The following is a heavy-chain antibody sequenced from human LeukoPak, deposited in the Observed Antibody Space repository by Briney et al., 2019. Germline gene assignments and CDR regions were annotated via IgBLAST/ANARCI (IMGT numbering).Heavy chain of an antibody. Sequence: SETLSLTCTVSGYSISSGYYWGWIRQPPGQGLEWIGSIYHSGSTYYNPSLKSRVTISVDTSKNQFSLKLSSVTAADTAMYYCARPHYCSGGSCPFDYWGQGTLVTVSS. CDR2: IYHSGST. V-gene: IGHV4-38-2*02. CDR1: GYSISSGYY. J-gene: IGHJ4*02. CDR3: ARPHYCSGGSCPFDY. D-gene: IGHD2-15*01.